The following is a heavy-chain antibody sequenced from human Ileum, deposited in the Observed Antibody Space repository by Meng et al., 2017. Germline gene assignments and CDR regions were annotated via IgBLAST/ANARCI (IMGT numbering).Heavy chain of an antibody. J-gene: IGHJ3*02. CDR1: GGTFSSYA. CDR2: IIPIFGTA. Sequence: SVKVSCKASGGTFSSYAISWVRQAPGQGLEWMGGIIPIFGTANYAQKFQGRVTITTDESTSTAYMELSSLRSEDTAVYYCARAHLYGAGDYPFDIWGQGKMVT. V-gene: IGHV1-69*05. D-gene: IGHD7-27*01. CDR3: ARAHLYGAGDYPFDI.